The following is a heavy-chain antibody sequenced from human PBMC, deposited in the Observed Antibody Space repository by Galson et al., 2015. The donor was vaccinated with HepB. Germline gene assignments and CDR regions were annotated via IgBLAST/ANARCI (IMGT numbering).Heavy chain of an antibody. Sequence: SLRLSCAASGFTFSSYGMHWVRQAPGKGLQWVATISYDGSDKSYADSVKGRFTVSRDNSRNTQDLQMNSLRVEDTAVYFCARGFYSLGHYMDVWGKGTTVTVSS. V-gene: IGHV3-30*03. J-gene: IGHJ6*03. D-gene: IGHD1-26*01. CDR2: ISYDGSDK. CDR3: ARGFYSLGHYMDV. CDR1: GFTFSSYG.